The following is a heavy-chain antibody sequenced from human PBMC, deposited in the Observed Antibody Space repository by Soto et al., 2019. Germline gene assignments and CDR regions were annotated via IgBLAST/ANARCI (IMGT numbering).Heavy chain of an antibody. D-gene: IGHD4-17*01. CDR1: SGSISSSNW. V-gene: IGHV4-4*02. Sequence: SETLSLTCAVSSGSISSSNWWSWVRQPPGKGLEWIGEIYHSGSTNYNPSLKSRVTISVDKSKNQFSLKLSSVTAADTAVYYCARDGGGPTTTVTRMIAFDIWGQGTMVTVSS. CDR2: IYHSGST. J-gene: IGHJ3*02. CDR3: ARDGGGPTTTVTRMIAFDI.